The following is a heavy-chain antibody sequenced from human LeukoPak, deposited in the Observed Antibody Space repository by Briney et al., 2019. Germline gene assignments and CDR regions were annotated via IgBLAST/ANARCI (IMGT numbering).Heavy chain of an antibody. Sequence: GGSLRLSCAASGFTFSSYSMNWVRQAPGKGLEWVSSISSSSSYIYYADSVKGRFTLSRDNAKNSLYLQMNSLRAEDTAVYYCARGPSYSSGWYGGRNWFDPWGQGTLVTVSS. V-gene: IGHV3-21*01. D-gene: IGHD6-19*01. CDR3: ARGPSYSSGWYGGRNWFDP. J-gene: IGHJ5*02. CDR2: ISSSSSYI. CDR1: GFTFSSYS.